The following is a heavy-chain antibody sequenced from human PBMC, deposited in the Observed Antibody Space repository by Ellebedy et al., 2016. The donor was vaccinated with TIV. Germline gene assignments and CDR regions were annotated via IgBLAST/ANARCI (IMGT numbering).Heavy chain of an antibody. V-gene: IGHV3-48*04. CDR3: ARDPSRRYYGSHYYYGMDV. CDR2: ISSSSSTI. D-gene: IGHD3-10*01. CDR1: GFTFSSYS. J-gene: IGHJ6*02. Sequence: GGSLRLXCAASGFTFSSYSMNWVRQAPGKGLEWVSYISSSSSTIYYADSVKGRFTISRDNAKNSLYLQMNSLRAEDTAVYYCARDPSRRYYGSHYYYGMDVWGQGTTVTVSS.